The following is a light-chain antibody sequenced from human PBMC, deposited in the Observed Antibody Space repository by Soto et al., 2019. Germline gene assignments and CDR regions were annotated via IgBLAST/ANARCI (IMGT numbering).Light chain of an antibody. V-gene: IGLV2-11*01. Sequence: QSVLTQPRSVSGSPGQSVTISCTGTSSDVGTYTYVSWYQQHPGKAPKLIIYDVTNRPSGVSDRFSGSKSSNTASLNISGLQAEDEADYYCSSFTSRFTFVLGTGTKV. CDR2: DVT. CDR1: SSDVGTYTY. CDR3: SSFTSRFTFV. J-gene: IGLJ1*01.